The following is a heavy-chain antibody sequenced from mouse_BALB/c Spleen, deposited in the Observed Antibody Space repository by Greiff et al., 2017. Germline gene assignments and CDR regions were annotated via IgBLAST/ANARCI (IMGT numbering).Heavy chain of an antibody. CDR3: ARDPNYYGSSYYFDD. CDR1: GFNIKDYY. J-gene: IGHJ2*01. D-gene: IGHD1-1*01. V-gene: IGHV14-1*02. CDR2: IDPENGNT. Sequence: VQLQQSGAELVRPGALVKLSCKASGFNIKDYYMHWVKQRPEQGLEWIGWIDPENGNTIYDPKFQGKASITADTSSNTAYLQLSSLTSEDTAVYYCARDPNYYGSSYYFDDWGQGTTLTVSS.